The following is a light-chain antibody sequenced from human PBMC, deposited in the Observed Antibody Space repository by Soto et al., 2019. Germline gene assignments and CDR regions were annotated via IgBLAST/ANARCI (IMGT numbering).Light chain of an antibody. Sequence: EIVMTQSPATLSVSPGESATLSCRASQSVSNNLAWYQQKPGQAPRLLIYDASTRATGIPASFSGSGSGTEFTLTISSLQSEDFAVYYCQQYNRWPPGLTFGGGTKVDIK. CDR2: DAS. CDR3: QQYNRWPPGLT. V-gene: IGKV3-15*01. CDR1: QSVSNN. J-gene: IGKJ4*01.